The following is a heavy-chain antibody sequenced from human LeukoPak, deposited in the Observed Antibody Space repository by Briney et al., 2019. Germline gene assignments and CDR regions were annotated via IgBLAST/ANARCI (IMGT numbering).Heavy chain of an antibody. CDR1: GGTFSSYA. D-gene: IGHD5-24*01. CDR3: ARADGYRVPGAFDI. V-gene: IGHV1-69*01. CDR2: IIPIFGTA. J-gene: IGHJ3*02. Sequence: SVKVSCKASGGTFSSYAISWVRQAPRQGLEWMGGIIPIFGTANYAQKFQGRVTITADESTSTAYMELSSLRSEDTAVYYCARADGYRVPGAFDIWGQGTMVTVSS.